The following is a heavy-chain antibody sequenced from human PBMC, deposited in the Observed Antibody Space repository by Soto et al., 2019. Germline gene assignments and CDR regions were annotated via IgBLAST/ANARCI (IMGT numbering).Heavy chain of an antibody. J-gene: IGHJ6*02. CDR1: GFTFDDYA. Sequence: GGSLRLSCAASGFTFDDYAMRWVRQTPGKGLEWVSLISWDGGSTYYADSVKGRFTISRDNSKNSLYLQMNSLRAEDTALYYCAKDSDFWSGFSNYYYFGLDVWGQGTTVTVSS. D-gene: IGHD3-3*01. CDR2: ISWDGGST. V-gene: IGHV3-43D*04. CDR3: AKDSDFWSGFSNYYYFGLDV.